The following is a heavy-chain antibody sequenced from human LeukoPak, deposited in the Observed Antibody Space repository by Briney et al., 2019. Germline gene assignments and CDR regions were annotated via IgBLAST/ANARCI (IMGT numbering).Heavy chain of an antibody. CDR3: AKAPVTSCRGAYCYPFDS. V-gene: IGHV3-23*01. J-gene: IGHJ4*02. D-gene: IGHD2-15*01. CDR2: TSSSDAGT. CDR1: GFSFSGYW. Sequence: PGGSLRLSCVASGFSFSGYWMTWVRQAPGKGLEWVAATSSSDAGTYHADSVRGRFTISRDNSKNTLYLQMNSLRAEDAAVYFCAKAPVTSCRGAYCYPFDSWGQGTLVTVSS.